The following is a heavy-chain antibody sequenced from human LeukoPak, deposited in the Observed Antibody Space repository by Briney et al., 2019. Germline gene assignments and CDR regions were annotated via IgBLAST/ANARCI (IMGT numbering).Heavy chain of an antibody. Sequence: GGSLRLSCAASGFTFSSYGMHWVRQAPGKGLEWVAVISYDGSNKYYADSVKGRFTISRDNSKNTLYLQINSLRAEDTAVYYCARLGENADFDYWGQGTLVTVSS. CDR3: ARLGENADFDY. J-gene: IGHJ4*02. V-gene: IGHV3-30*03. CDR1: GFTFSSYG. D-gene: IGHD3-16*01. CDR2: ISYDGSNK.